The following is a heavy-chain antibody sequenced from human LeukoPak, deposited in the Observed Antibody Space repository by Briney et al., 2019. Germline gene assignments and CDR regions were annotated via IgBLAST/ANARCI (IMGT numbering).Heavy chain of an antibody. CDR1: GFTFSRYS. CDR3: ATGLYYYDSSGLTHAFDL. J-gene: IGHJ3*01. Sequence: GGSLRLSCAASGFTFSRYSMNWVRQAPGKGLEWVSSISSSSSYIYYGNSVKGRFTISRDNAKNSLYLQMNSLRAEDTAVYYCATGLYYYDSSGLTHAFDLWGQGTMVTVSS. V-gene: IGHV3-21*01. CDR2: ISSSSSYI. D-gene: IGHD3-22*01.